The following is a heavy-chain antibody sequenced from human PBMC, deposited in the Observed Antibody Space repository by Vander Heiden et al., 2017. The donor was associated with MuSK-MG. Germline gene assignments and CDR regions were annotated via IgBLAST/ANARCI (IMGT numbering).Heavy chain of an antibody. CDR2: IWYDGSNK. CDR3: ARGPMASNYYYYGMDV. J-gene: IGHJ6*02. CDR1: GFTFSSDV. Sequence: QVQLLESGGGVVQPGRSLSRSCAASGFTFSSDVMHWVRQAPGKGLEWVAVIWYDGSNKYYADSVKGRFTISRDNSKNTLYLQMNSLRAEDTAVYYCARGPMASNYYYYGMDVWGQGTTVTVSS. V-gene: IGHV3-33*01. D-gene: IGHD2-2*01.